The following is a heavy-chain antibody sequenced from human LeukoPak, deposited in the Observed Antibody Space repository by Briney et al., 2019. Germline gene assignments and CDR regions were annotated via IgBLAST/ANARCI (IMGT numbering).Heavy chain of an antibody. CDR2: IRSDGGNE. V-gene: IGHV3-30*02. J-gene: IGHJ6*03. CDR3: ATLGVVVVPAAPGDYYMDV. Sequence: GGSLRLSCAASGFTFSAYALHWVRQAPGKALAWVSFIRSDGGNEFYADSVRGRFTISRDNSKNTLYLQMNSLGPEDTAVYYCATLGVVVVPAAPGDYYMDVWGKGTTVTVSS. CDR1: GFTFSAYA. D-gene: IGHD2-2*01.